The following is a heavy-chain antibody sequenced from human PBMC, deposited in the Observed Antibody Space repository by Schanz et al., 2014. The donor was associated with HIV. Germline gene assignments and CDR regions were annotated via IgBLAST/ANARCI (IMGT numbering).Heavy chain of an antibody. CDR1: GFTFKDYA. CDR3: AKMEMAIVRWYYGMDV. CDR2: ISGSGAST. J-gene: IGHJ6*02. Sequence: EVQLLESGGGLVQPGGSLRLSCAASGFTFKDYAMSWVRQAPGKGLEWVSTISGSGASTFYADSVKGRFTISRDNSKNTLYLEMNSLRAEDTAVYYCAKMEMAIVRWYYGMDVWGQGTTVTVSS. V-gene: IGHV3-23*01. D-gene: IGHD3-16*02.